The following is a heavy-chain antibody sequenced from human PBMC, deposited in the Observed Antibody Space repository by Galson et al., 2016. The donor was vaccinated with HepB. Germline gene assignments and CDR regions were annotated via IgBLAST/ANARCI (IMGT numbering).Heavy chain of an antibody. CDR2: INGGNGDT. CDR3: ARAPGRRTVRRKGLRLKEEWGESTPINRFDP. J-gene: IGHJ5*02. Sequence: SVKVSCKASGYIFSNFPMHWVRQAPGQRLEWMGWINGGNGDTRYSQKFQGRITITRDTSATTVYLELSRLTSEDTAVYYCARAPGRRTVRRKGLRLKEEWGESTPINRFDPWGQGTLVTVSS. CDR1: GYIFSNFP. V-gene: IGHV1-3*01. D-gene: IGHD3-3*01.